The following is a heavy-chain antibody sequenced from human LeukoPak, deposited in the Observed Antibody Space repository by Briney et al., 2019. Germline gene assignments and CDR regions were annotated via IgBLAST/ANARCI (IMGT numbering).Heavy chain of an antibody. Sequence: PSQTLSLTCVVSGDSISSGAYSWSWIRQPPGKGLEWIGYIFHTGSTFYNPSLKSRVTISVDNSKNQFSLRLSSVTAADTAVYYCAREGTYGVNWFDPWGQGTLVTVSS. CDR2: IFHTGST. D-gene: IGHD4-17*01. CDR1: GDSISSGAYS. V-gene: IGHV4-30-2*01. CDR3: AREGTYGVNWFDP. J-gene: IGHJ5*02.